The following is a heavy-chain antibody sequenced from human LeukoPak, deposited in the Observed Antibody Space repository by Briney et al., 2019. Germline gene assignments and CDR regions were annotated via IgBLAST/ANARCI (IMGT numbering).Heavy chain of an antibody. CDR2: IKQDGSEK. CDR3: ARDEGSSWYPTFDY. D-gene: IGHD6-13*01. J-gene: IGHJ4*02. CDR1: GFTFSNYG. Sequence: PGGSLRLSCAASGFTFSNYGMHWVRQAPGKGLEWVANIKQDGSEKYYVDSVKGRFTISRDNAKNSLYLQMNSLRAEDTAVYYCARDEGSSWYPTFDYWGQGTLVTVSS. V-gene: IGHV3-7*01.